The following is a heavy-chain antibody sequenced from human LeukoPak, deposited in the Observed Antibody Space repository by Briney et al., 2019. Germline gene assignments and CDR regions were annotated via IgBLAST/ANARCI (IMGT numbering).Heavy chain of an antibody. D-gene: IGHD3-22*01. Sequence: GGSLRLSCAASGFTFSSYSMNWVRQAPGKGLEWVSYISSSSSTIYYADSVKGRFTISRDNAKNSLYLQMNSLRDEDTAVYYCARDGAYYYDSSGYPDALDIWGQGTMVTVSS. J-gene: IGHJ3*02. CDR1: GFTFSSYS. CDR3: ARDGAYYYDSSGYPDALDI. CDR2: ISSSSSTI. V-gene: IGHV3-48*02.